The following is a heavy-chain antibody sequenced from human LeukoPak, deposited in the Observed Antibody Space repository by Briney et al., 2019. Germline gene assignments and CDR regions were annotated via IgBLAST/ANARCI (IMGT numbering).Heavy chain of an antibody. CDR1: GASISSGSYY. J-gene: IGHJ4*02. Sequence: SETLSLTCTVSGASISSGSYYWSWIRQPPGKGLEYVGIIYHSGSTYYNPSLKSRVTISADTSKNEFSLKLTSVTAADTAVYYCARGKSSGYADYWGQGTLVTVSS. V-gene: IGHV4-39*07. D-gene: IGHD3-22*01. CDR3: ARGKSSGYADY. CDR2: IYHSGST.